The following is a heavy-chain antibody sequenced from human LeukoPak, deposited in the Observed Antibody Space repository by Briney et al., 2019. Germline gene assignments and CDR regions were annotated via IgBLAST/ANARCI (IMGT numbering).Heavy chain of an antibody. CDR2: IGSRGDYT. CDR1: GFTFSTYT. J-gene: IGHJ4*02. V-gene: IGHV3-21*01. D-gene: IGHD5-12*01. CDR3: ARVPDLYGGYKSFYDY. Sequence: PGGSLRLSCAASGFTFSTYTMSWVRQAPGKGLEWVSIIGSRGDYTYYSDSLKGRFTISRDNAKNSVYLQMNSLRVEDTAVYYCARVPDLYGGYKSFYDYWGQGTLLTVSS.